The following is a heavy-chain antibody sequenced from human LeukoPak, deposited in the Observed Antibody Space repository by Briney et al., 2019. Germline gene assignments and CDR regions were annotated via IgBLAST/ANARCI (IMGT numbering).Heavy chain of an antibody. CDR2: IYYSGST. J-gene: IGHJ4*02. V-gene: IGHV4-59*08. D-gene: IGHD3-3*01. CDR3: ARHGAYDFWSGLYYFDY. CDR1: GGSISSYY. Sequence: SETLSLTCTVSGGSISSYYWSWIRQPPGKGLEWIGYIYYSGSTNYNPPLKSRVTISVDTSKNQFSLKLSSVTAADTAVYYCARHGAYDFWSGLYYFDYWGQGTLVTVSS.